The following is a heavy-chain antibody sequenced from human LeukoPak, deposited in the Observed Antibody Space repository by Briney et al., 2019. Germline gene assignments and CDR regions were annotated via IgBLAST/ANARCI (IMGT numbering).Heavy chain of an antibody. CDR1: GFTFSSYE. V-gene: IGHV3-7*01. J-gene: IGHJ4*02. D-gene: IGHD3-16*01. CDR3: VRDYVWGTSESDY. CDR2: IKTDGSET. Sequence: GGSLRLSCAASGFTFSSYEMNWVRQAPGKGLEWVANIKTDGSETYYLDSVKGRFTVSRDNAKNSLFLQMNSLRAEDTAIYYCVRDYVWGTSESDYWGQGILVTVSS.